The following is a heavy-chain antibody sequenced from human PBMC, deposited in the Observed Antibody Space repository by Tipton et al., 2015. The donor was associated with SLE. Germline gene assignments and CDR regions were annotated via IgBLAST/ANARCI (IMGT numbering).Heavy chain of an antibody. J-gene: IGHJ3*02. D-gene: IGHD5-12*01. CDR1: GGSFSGYY. Sequence: TLSLTCAVYGGSFSGYYWSWIRQPPGKGREWIGEINHSGSTNYNPSLKSRVTMSVDTSKNQFSLKLSSVTAADTAVYYCVRDVDIVATMGHSRAFDIWGQGTMVTVSS. CDR3: VRDVDIVATMGHSRAFDI. CDR2: INHSGST. V-gene: IGHV4-34*01.